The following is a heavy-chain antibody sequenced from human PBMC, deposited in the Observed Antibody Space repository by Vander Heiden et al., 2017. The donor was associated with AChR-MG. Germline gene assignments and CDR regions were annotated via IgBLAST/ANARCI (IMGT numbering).Heavy chain of an antibody. V-gene: IGHV4-4*07. CDR2: IYTSGST. D-gene: IGHD3-3*01. J-gene: IGHJ6*02. CDR3: ARDQFGTQFYDFWSGYGRYGMDV. Sequence: QAQLQESGPGLVKPSETLCPTCTVPRVSISSYYWCSIRQPAGKGLEWIGRIYTSGSTNYNPSLKSRVTMSVDTSKNQFSRKQSSVTAADAAVYYCARDQFGTQFYDFWSGYGRYGMDVWGQGTTVTVSS. CDR1: RVSISSYY.